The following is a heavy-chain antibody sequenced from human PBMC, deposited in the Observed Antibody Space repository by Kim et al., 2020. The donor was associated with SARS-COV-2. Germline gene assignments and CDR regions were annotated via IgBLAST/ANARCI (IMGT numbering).Heavy chain of an antibody. CDR3: ATVGWIQNPYDAFDI. V-gene: IGHV1-24*01. CDR2: FDPDDGET. CDR1: GYTLTELS. J-gene: IGHJ3*02. Sequence: ASVKVSCKVSGYTLTELSMHWVRQAPGKGLEWMGGFDPDDGETIYAQKFQGRVTMTEDTSTDTAYMELSSLRSEDTAVYYCATVGWIQNPYDAFDIWGQGTMVTVSS. D-gene: IGHD5-18*01.